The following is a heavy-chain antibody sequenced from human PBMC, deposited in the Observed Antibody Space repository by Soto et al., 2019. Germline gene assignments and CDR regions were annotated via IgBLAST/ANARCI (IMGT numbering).Heavy chain of an antibody. J-gene: IGHJ4*02. Sequence: PSETLSLTCAVYGGSFSGYYWSWIRQPPGKGLEWIGEINHSGSTNYNPSLKSRVTISVDTSKNQFSLKLSSVTAADTAVYYCARSGEYDYVWGSYRFGGYHLYWGQGTLVTVSS. D-gene: IGHD3-16*02. V-gene: IGHV4-34*01. CDR2: INHSGST. CDR1: GGSFSGYY. CDR3: ARSGEYDYVWGSYRFGGYHLY.